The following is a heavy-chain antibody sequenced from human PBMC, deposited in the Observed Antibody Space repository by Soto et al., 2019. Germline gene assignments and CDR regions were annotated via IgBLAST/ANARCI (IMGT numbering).Heavy chain of an antibody. J-gene: IGHJ6*02. V-gene: IGHV3-48*03. CDR2: IDTSGTTT. CDR1: GFTFSSYG. Sequence: EVQLVESGGGLVQPGGSLRLSCAASGFTFSSYGMVWVRQAPGKGLEWISFIDTSGTTTYYADSVKGRFTVPRDNAKNSLYLQMDSLRADDSAVYYCARNGGGLGVWGQGTTVTVSS. D-gene: IGHD3-10*01. CDR3: ARNGGGLGV.